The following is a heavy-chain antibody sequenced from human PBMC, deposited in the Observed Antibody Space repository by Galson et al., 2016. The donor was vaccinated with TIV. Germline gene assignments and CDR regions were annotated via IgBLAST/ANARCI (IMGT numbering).Heavy chain of an antibody. CDR1: GYKFIGYH. V-gene: IGHV1-2*02. Sequence: SVKVSCKASGYKFIGYHVHWVRQAPGQGLEWMGWIKPNRGDTNVAQKFRGRVTMTRDTSITTAYLELSGHRSDDTAVYYCARGFGVLTGNYLPKDFDYWGQGTLVTVSS. CDR3: ARGFGVLTGNYLPKDFDY. D-gene: IGHD3-9*01. CDR2: IKPNRGDT. J-gene: IGHJ4*02.